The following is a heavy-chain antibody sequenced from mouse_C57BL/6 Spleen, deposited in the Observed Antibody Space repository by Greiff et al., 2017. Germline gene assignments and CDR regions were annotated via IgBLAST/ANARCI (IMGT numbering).Heavy chain of an antibody. CDR3: ARGALYDGYSRYFDY. V-gene: IGHV1-54*01. Sequence: VKLQQSGAELVRPGTSVKVSCKASGYAFTNYLIEWVKQRPGQGLEWIGVINPGSGGTNYNEKFKGKATLTADKSSSTAYMQLSSLTSEDSAVYFCARGALYDGYSRYFDYWGQGTTLTVSS. J-gene: IGHJ2*01. CDR1: GYAFTNYL. D-gene: IGHD2-3*01. CDR2: INPGSGGT.